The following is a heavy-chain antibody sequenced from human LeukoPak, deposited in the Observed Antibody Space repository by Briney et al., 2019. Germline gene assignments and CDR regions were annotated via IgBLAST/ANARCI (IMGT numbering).Heavy chain of an antibody. D-gene: IGHD3-10*01. Sequence: SETLSLTCAVYGGSFSGYYWSWIRQPPGKGLEWIGEINHSGSTNYNPSLKSRVTISVDTSKNQFSLKLSSVSAADTAVYYCARGVISTDAFDIWGQGTMVTVSS. J-gene: IGHJ3*02. CDR1: GGSFSGYY. V-gene: IGHV4-34*01. CDR2: INHSGST. CDR3: ARGVISTDAFDI.